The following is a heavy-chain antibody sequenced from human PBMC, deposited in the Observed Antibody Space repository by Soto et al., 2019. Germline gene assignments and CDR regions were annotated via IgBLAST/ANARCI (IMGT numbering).Heavy chain of an antibody. D-gene: IGHD2-2*01. J-gene: IGHJ6*02. CDR1: GYSFTSYW. CDR3: ARQATRGHYYYGMDV. CDR2: IYPGDSDT. Sequence: GESLKISCKGSGYSFTSYWIGWVRQMPGKGLEWMGIIYPGDSDTRYSPSFQGQVTISADKSISTAYLQWSSLKASDTAMYYCARQATRGHYYYGMDVWGQGTTVTVSS. V-gene: IGHV5-51*01.